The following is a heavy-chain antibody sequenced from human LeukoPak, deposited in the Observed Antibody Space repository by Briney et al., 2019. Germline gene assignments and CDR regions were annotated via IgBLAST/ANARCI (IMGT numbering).Heavy chain of an antibody. D-gene: IGHD1-26*01. J-gene: IGHJ4*02. Sequence: GASVKVSCKASGYTFTSYVISWVRQAPGQGLEWMGWISAYNGNTNYAQKLQGRVTMITDTSTSTAYMELRSLRSDDTAVYYCARDNYLTTIVGASGSNLDYWGQGTLVTVSS. V-gene: IGHV1-18*01. CDR3: ARDNYLTTIVGASGSNLDY. CDR2: ISAYNGNT. CDR1: GYTFTSYV.